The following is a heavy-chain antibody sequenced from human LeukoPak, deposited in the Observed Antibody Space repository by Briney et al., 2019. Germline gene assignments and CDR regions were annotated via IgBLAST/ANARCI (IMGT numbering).Heavy chain of an antibody. CDR1: SGSISSSNYY. CDR2: IYYSGST. Sequence: SETLSLTCTVSSGSISSSNYYWGWIRQPPGKGLEWIGSIYYSGSTYYNPSLESRVTISVDTPKNQFSLKLSSVTAADTAVYHCARHLNGETSGWLNYFDYWGQGTLVTVSS. J-gene: IGHJ4*02. CDR3: ARHLNGETSGWLNYFDY. V-gene: IGHV4-39*01. D-gene: IGHD6-19*01.